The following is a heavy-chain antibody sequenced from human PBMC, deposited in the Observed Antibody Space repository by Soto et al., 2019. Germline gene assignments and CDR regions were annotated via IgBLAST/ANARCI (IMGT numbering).Heavy chain of an antibody. CDR2: IYYSGST. CDR3: ARVTGYCNSTSGPTGIRYYYYGMDV. J-gene: IGHJ6*02. Sequence: PSETLSLTCTVSGGSISSYYWSWIRQPPGKXLEWIGYIYYSGSTNYNPSLKSRVTISVDTSKNQFSLKLSSVTAADTAVYYCARVTGYCNSTSGPTGIRYYYYGMDVWGQGTTVTVSS. D-gene: IGHD2-2*01. CDR1: GGSISSYY. V-gene: IGHV4-59*01.